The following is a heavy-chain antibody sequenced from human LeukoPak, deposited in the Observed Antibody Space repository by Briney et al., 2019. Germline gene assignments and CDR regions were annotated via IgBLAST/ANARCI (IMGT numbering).Heavy chain of an antibody. CDR1: GFTFSSYW. D-gene: IGHD3-3*01. CDR3: ARIGDDFWSGSLEAFDI. V-gene: IGHV3-48*01. CDR2: ISSSSSTI. Sequence: GGSLRLSCAASGFTFSSYWMSWVRQAPGKGLEWVSYISSSSSTIYYADSVKGRFTISRDNAKNSLYLQMNSLRAEDTAVYYCARIGDDFWSGSLEAFDIWGQGTMVTVSS. J-gene: IGHJ3*02.